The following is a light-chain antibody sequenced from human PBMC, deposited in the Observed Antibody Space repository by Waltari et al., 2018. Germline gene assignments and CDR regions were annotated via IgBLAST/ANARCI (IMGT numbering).Light chain of an antibody. V-gene: IGLV3-25*03. Sequence: SYELTQPPSVSVSPGQPARITCSVDALPKQYAYWYQQKPGQAPGLGIYKDRERPSGIPERFSGASSGTTVTLTISGGQAEDEADYYCQSADSSGTYHVVFGGGTKLTVL. J-gene: IGLJ2*01. CDR1: ALPKQY. CDR2: KDR. CDR3: QSADSSGTYHVV.